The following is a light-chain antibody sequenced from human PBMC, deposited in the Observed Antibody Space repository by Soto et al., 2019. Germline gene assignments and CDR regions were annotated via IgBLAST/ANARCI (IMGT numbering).Light chain of an antibody. V-gene: IGKV3-15*01. CDR1: QSLSGN. J-gene: IGKJ5*01. CDR3: HQRNK. Sequence: EIVMTQSPATLAGSPGETVTLSCRASQSLSGNLAWYQQKPGQAPRLLIFRASTRATGVPARFSGSRSGTDFTLTISSLEPEDFAVYFCHQRNKFGQGTRLEI. CDR2: RAS.